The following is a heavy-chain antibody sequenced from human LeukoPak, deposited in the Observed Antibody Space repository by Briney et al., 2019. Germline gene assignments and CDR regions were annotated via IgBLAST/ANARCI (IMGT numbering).Heavy chain of an antibody. CDR3: AKGHCPAGTCDRADLPFDS. V-gene: IGHV3-23*01. D-gene: IGHD2-15*01. CDR2: ISDVGQHT. Sequence: GVSLRLSCAVSGFTFSTYYPSWVRQTPEQGLEWVSAISDVGQHTYHADSVKGRFTMSRDNSRNPLYLQMDSLRVEETARYSCAKGHCPAGTCDRADLPFDSCGHGALVIVSS. CDR1: GFTFSTYY. J-gene: IGHJ5*01.